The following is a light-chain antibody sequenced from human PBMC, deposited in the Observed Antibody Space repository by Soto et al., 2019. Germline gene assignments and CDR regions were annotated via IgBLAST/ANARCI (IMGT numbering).Light chain of an antibody. V-gene: IGKV3-15*01. CDR1: QSVGNN. CDR2: ATS. J-gene: IGKJ4*01. Sequence: EIVVTQSPATLSVSPGERATLSCRASQSVGNNFAWYQQKPGQAPRLLIFATSTRATGVPARFSGSGSGTEFTLTISSRPSEDFAVYYCQQYVDWPLTFGGGAKDEIE. CDR3: QQYVDWPLT.